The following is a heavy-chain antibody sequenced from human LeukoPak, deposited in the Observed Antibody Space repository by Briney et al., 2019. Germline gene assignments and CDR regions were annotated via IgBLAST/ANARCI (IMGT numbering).Heavy chain of an antibody. J-gene: IGHJ4*02. V-gene: IGHV3-9*01. Sequence: PGGSLRLSCAASGFTFDDYAMHWVRQAPGKGLEWVSGISWNSGSIGYADSVKGRFTISRDNAKNSLYLQMNSLRAEDTAVYYCAKEVEWTIFGAGDYWGQGTLVTVSS. D-gene: IGHD3-3*01. CDR2: ISWNSGSI. CDR3: AKEVEWTIFGAGDY. CDR1: GFTFDDYA.